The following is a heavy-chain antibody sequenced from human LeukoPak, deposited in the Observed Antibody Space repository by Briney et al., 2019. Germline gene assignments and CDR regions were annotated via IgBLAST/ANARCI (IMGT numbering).Heavy chain of an antibody. CDR2: ISAYNGNT. CDR3: ARDSKLLYGSGSYFRPLGFDY. CDR1: GYTFTSYG. J-gene: IGHJ4*02. D-gene: IGHD3-10*01. Sequence: ASVKVSCKASGYTFTSYGISWVRQAPGQGLEWMGWISAYNGNTNYAQKLQGRVTKTTDTSTSTAYMELRSLGSDDTAVYYCARDSKLLYGSGSYFRPLGFDYWGQGTLVTVSS. V-gene: IGHV1-18*01.